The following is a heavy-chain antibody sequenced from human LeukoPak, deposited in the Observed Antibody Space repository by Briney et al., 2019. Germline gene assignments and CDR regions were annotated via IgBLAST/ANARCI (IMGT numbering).Heavy chain of an antibody. CDR3: VREVPASTGDAFDI. J-gene: IGHJ3*02. V-gene: IGHV4-59*01. Sequence: SETLSLTCTVSGGSISSYYWNWMRQAPGKGLEWIGYISYSGSTNYNPSLKGRLTISVDTSKNQFSLNLRSVTAADTAVYYCVREVPASTGDAFDIWGQGTKVAVSS. CDR1: GGSISSYY. D-gene: IGHD2-2*01. CDR2: ISYSGST.